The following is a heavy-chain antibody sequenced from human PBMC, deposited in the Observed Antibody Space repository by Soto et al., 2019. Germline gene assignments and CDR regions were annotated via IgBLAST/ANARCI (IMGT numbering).Heavy chain of an antibody. CDR1: GFTFSSYE. J-gene: IGHJ4*02. CDR2: ISSSGNTI. Sequence: PGGSLRLSCAASGFTFSSYEMNWVRQAPGKGLEWVSYISSSGNTIYYADSVKGRFTISRDNAKNSLYLQMSSLRAEDTAVYYCARDVGAAAGHWDKGTLVTVSS. D-gene: IGHD6-13*01. V-gene: IGHV3-48*03. CDR3: ARDVGAAAGH.